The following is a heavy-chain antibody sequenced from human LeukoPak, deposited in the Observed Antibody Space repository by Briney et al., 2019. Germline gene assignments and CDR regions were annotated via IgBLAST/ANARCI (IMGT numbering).Heavy chain of an antibody. V-gene: IGHV4-39*07. Sequence: NSGGSLRLSCAASGFTFSSYSMNWVRQAPGKGLEWIGSIYYSGSTYYNPSLKSRVTISVDTSKNQFSLKLSSVTAADTAMYYCARGGGTTVTTDFDYWGQGTLVTVSS. D-gene: IGHD4-17*01. CDR3: ARGGGTTVTTDFDY. CDR2: IYYSGST. J-gene: IGHJ4*02. CDR1: GFTFSSYS.